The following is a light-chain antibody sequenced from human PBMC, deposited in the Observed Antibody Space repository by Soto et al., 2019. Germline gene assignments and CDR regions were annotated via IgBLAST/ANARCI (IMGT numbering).Light chain of an antibody. J-gene: IGLJ1*01. CDR1: SSGVGNYNY. V-gene: IGLV2-14*01. CDR3: TSPTPGSLYV. Sequence: QSLLTQPASLSGSPGQSITISCTGTSSGVGNYNYVSWYQQYPGRVPKPLIYMVSNRPSGVSNRFSGSKSGNTASLTISGLQAEDEADYFCTSPTPGSLYVFGTGTKVTVL. CDR2: MVS.